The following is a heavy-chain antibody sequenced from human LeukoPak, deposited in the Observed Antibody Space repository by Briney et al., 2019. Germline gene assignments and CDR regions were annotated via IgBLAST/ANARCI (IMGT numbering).Heavy chain of an antibody. CDR2: ISSSISNI. CDR1: GFTFSSYS. J-gene: IGHJ4*02. V-gene: IGHV3-48*01. Sequence: GGSLRLSCAASGFTFSSYSMNWVRQAPGTGLEWVSYISSSISNIYYADSVKGRFTISRDNAKNSLYLQMNSLRAEDTAVYYCASNGNILTGYQDYWGQGTLVTVSS. CDR3: ASNGNILTGYQDY. D-gene: IGHD3-9*01.